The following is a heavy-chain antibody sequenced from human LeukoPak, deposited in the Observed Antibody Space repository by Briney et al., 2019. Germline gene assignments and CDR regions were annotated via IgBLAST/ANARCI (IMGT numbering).Heavy chain of an antibody. V-gene: IGHV4-30-4*01. CDR1: GGSISSGDYY. J-gene: IGHJ4*02. D-gene: IGHD3-10*01. Sequence: PSETLSLTCTVSGGSISSGDYYWSWIRQPPGKGLEWIGYISSSERTYYNPSLKSRFTVSMYTSKNQFSLKVSSVTAADTAVFYCARGQYGSGIAYWGQGTLVTVSS. CDR2: ISSSERT. CDR3: ARGQYGSGIAY.